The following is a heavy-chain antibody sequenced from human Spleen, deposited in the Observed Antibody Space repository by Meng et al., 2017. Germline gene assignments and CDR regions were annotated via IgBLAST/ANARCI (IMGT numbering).Heavy chain of an antibody. CDR2: INHSGST. CDR3: ARAGGSS. D-gene: IGHD6-13*01. V-gene: IGHV4-34*01. Sequence: VQLQQWGAGLLKPSETLSLTCVVSGGSFSDYYWSWIRQPPGKGLEWIGEINHSGSTNYNPSLKSRVTISVDTSKNQFSLKLSSVTAADTAVYYCARAGGSSWGQGTLVTVSS. CDR1: GGSFSDYY. J-gene: IGHJ4*02.